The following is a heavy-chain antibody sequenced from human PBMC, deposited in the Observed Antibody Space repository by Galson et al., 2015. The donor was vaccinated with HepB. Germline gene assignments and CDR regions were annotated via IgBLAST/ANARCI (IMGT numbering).Heavy chain of an antibody. V-gene: IGHV3-21*01. CDR2: ISSSSSYI. CDR3: ARANWLVRGVINDAFDI. Sequence: SLRLSCAASGFTFSSYSMNWVRQAPGKGLEWVSSISSSSSYIYYADSVKGRFTISRDNAKNSLYLQMNSLRAEDTAVYYCARANWLVRGVINDAFDIWGQGTMVTVSS. CDR1: GFTFSSYS. D-gene: IGHD3-10*01. J-gene: IGHJ3*02.